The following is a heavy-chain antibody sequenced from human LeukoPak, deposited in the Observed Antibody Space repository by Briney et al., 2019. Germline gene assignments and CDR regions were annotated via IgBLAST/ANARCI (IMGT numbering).Heavy chain of an antibody. Sequence: GSVKVSCKAPGYTFIDYYVHWVRQGPGQGRELMGWINPNSGGTNYAQKFQGRVTMAWDTSITTTYMELSRLTSDDTAVYYCARAHTTGWYWGQGTQVTVSS. CDR2: INPNSGGT. CDR3: ARAHTTGWY. CDR1: GYTFIDYY. J-gene: IGHJ4*02. V-gene: IGHV1-2*02. D-gene: IGHD6-19*01.